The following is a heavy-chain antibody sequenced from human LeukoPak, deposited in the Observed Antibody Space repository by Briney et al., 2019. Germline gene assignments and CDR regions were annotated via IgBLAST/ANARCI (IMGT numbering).Heavy chain of an antibody. V-gene: IGHV3-23*01. D-gene: IGHD1-1*01. CDR2: ISSSSSYI. CDR3: AKDKNTGRSASDH. CDR1: GFIFRNYA. J-gene: IGHJ5*02. Sequence: GGSLRLSCAASGFIFRNYAMNWVRQTPEKGLEWVSSISSSSSYIYYADSVKGRFTISRDSSQKTLYLQMNSLSVEDTAVYYCAKDKNTGRSASDHWGQGILVTVSS.